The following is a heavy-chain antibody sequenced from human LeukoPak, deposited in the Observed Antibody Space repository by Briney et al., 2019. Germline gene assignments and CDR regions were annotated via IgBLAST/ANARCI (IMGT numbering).Heavy chain of an antibody. D-gene: IGHD6-13*01. CDR1: GYTFTSYG. Sequence: ASVKVSCKASGYTFTSYGSSWVRQAPGQGLEWMGWISAYNGNTNYAQRLQARVPMTTDTSTSTAYMALRSLRSDDTAVYYCASRSSSHYPLWFDPWGQGTLVTVSS. CDR3: ASRSSSHYPLWFDP. CDR2: ISAYNGNT. V-gene: IGHV1-18*01. J-gene: IGHJ5*02.